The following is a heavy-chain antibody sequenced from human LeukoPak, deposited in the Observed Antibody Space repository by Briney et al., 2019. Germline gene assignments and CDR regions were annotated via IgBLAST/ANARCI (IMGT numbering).Heavy chain of an antibody. Sequence: GGSLRLSCAASGFTFSSYGMHWVRQAPGKGLEWVAVIWYDGSNKYYADSVKGRFTISRDNSKNTLYLQMNSLRAEDTAVYSCARDLGDIVVVPAAMPFDYWGQGTLVTVSS. D-gene: IGHD2-2*01. CDR2: IWYDGSNK. J-gene: IGHJ4*02. V-gene: IGHV3-33*01. CDR3: ARDLGDIVVVPAAMPFDY. CDR1: GFTFSSYG.